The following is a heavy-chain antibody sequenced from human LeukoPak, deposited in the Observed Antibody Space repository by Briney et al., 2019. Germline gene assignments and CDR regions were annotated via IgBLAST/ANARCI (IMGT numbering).Heavy chain of an antibody. Sequence: GGSLRLSCAASGFTFDDYAMHWVRQAPGKGLEWVSGISWNSGSIGYADSVKGRFTISRDNAKNSLYLQMNSLRAEDTALYYCAKQEGPWGQGTLVTVSS. CDR1: GFTFDDYA. CDR3: AKQEGP. V-gene: IGHV3-9*01. J-gene: IGHJ5*02. CDR2: ISWNSGSI.